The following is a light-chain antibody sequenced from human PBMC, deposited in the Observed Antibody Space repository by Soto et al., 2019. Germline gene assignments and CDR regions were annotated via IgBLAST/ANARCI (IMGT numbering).Light chain of an antibody. CDR1: QGISSY. CDR2: AAS. Sequence: IQLTQSPSSLSASVGDRVTLTCRASQGISSYLAWYQQKPGKAPKLLIYAASTLQGGVASRFSGSGSVTYFTLTITSLQPEDFATYYCQQLKSYPITFGQGTRLEIK. CDR3: QQLKSYPIT. V-gene: IGKV1-9*01. J-gene: IGKJ5*01.